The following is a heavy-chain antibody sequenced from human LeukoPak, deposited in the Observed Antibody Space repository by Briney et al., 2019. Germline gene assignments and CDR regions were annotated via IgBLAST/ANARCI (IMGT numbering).Heavy chain of an antibody. V-gene: IGHV1-18*04. J-gene: IGHJ4*02. CDR3: ARGFVVYDSSGYSY. CDR2: ISAYNGNT. D-gene: IGHD3-22*01. Sequence: ASVEVSCKASGYTFTGYYMHWVRQAPGQGLEWMGWISAYNGNTNYAQKLQGRVTMTTDTSTSTAYMELRSLRSDDTAVYYCARGFVVYDSSGYSYWGQGTLVTVSS. CDR1: GYTFTGYY.